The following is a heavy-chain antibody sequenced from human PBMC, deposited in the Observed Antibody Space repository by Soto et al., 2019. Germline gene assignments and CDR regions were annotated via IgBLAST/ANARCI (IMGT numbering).Heavy chain of an antibody. CDR3: ARDMLCRSTSCRTLDY. CDR2: TSYDGSNK. D-gene: IGHD2-2*01. J-gene: IGHJ4*02. Sequence: PGGSLRLSCAASGFTFSSFAVHWVRQAPGKGLEWVALTSYDGSNKYYADSVRGRFTISRDNSKNTLYLQMSSLRPEDTAVYYCARDMLCRSTSCRTLDYWGQGALVTVSS. CDR1: GFTFSSFA. V-gene: IGHV3-30-3*01.